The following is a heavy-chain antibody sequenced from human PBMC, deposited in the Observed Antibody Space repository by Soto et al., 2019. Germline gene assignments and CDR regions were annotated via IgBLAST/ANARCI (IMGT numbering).Heavy chain of an antibody. V-gene: IGHV3-23*01. CDR2: ISGAGGNT. D-gene: IGHD2-2*01. Sequence: EVQLLESGGGLVQPGGSLRLSCAASGFAFGAYAMTWVRQAPGKGLEWVSVISGAGGNTYYADSVKGRFTVSRDNSKKMLYLEMNSLRVEDTAIYYCAKDPVPQLLPSWWFHPWGQGTRVTVSS. CDR3: AKDPVPQLLPSWWFHP. J-gene: IGHJ5*02. CDR1: GFAFGAYA.